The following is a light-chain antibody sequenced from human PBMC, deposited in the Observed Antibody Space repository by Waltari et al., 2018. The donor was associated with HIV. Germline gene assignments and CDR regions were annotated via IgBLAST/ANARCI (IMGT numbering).Light chain of an antibody. Sequence: QSVLTQPPSVSGAPGQRVTISCSGTSSNIGAGFDVHWYQHLPGTAPRLLIDGTINRPSGSPDRFSASKSGTSASLVITGLQSDDEAEYHCGESHTINGQVGYVFGTGTKVTVL. CDR1: SSNIGAGFD. J-gene: IGLJ1*01. V-gene: IGLV1-40*01. CDR3: GESHTINGQVGYV. CDR2: GTI.